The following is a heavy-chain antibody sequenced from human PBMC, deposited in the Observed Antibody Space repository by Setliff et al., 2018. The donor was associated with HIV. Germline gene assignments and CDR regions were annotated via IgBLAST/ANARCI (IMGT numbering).Heavy chain of an antibody. D-gene: IGHD6-19*01. V-gene: IGHV4-38-2*01. CDR3: ARPRRVRSRAWYWFDI. CDR1: GYSINSGFS. CDR2: IYQSGSI. J-gene: IGHJ5*02. Sequence: KTSETLSLTCAASGYSINSGFSRAWIRQPPGQGPQWIGSIYQSGSIYYNPSLQSRVTISVDSSKNQFSLNLFSVTAADTAVYYCARPRRVRSRAWYWFDIWGQGTLVTGSS.